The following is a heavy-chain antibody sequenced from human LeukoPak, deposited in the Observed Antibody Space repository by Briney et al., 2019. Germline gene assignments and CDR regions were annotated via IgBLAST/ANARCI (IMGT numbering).Heavy chain of an antibody. J-gene: IGHJ4*02. CDR2: ISYSGST. Sequence: PSETLSLTCTVSGASISSSYWSWVRQPPGKGLEWIGYISYSGSTNYNRSLRSRVTISVDTSKNQLSLKLTPVTAADTAVYYCAGEVGCSSTSCSKKFDYWGQGTLVTVSS. D-gene: IGHD2-2*01. V-gene: IGHV4-59*01. CDR1: GASISSSY. CDR3: AGEVGCSSTSCSKKFDY.